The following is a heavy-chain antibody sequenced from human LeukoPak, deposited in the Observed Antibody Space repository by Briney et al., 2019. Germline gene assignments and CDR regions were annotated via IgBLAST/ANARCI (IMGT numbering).Heavy chain of an antibody. V-gene: IGHV3-7*03. CDR1: GFTLSDHY. CDR3: VRNLAVAGTCFDS. CDR2: IKQDGSDR. J-gene: IGHJ4*02. Sequence: PGGSLRLSCAASGFTLSDHYIDWVRQAPGKGLEWVANIKQDGSDRNYVTSVRGRFTISRDNAESSLYLQMNSLRAEDTAVYYCVRNLAVAGTCFDSWGQGTLVTVSS. D-gene: IGHD6-19*01.